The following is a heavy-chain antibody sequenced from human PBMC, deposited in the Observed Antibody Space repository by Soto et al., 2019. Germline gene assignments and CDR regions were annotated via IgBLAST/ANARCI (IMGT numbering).Heavy chain of an antibody. CDR2: ISNHGYTT. CDR3: ARGAQTSPIDY. D-gene: IGHD2-2*01. Sequence: GGSLRLSCAASGLSFSSSGMSWVRQPPGKGLEWVSSISNHGYTTHYADSVKGRFSTSRDNSRDTLYLQMNSLRAEDTAVYYCARGAQTSPIDYWGQGTLVTVSS. CDR1: GLSFSSSG. V-gene: IGHV3-23*01. J-gene: IGHJ4*02.